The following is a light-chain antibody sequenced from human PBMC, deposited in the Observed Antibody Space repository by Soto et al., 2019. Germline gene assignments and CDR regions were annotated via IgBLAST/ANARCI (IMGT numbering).Light chain of an antibody. J-gene: IGKJ1*01. Sequence: EIVLTQSPGTLSLSPGERATLSCRPSQSISSSYLAWYQQKPGQAPRLLIYGASSRATGIPDRFSGSGSGTDFTLTISRLEPEDFAVYYCQQYGISWTFGQGTKV. V-gene: IGKV3-20*01. CDR2: GAS. CDR1: QSISSSY. CDR3: QQYGISWT.